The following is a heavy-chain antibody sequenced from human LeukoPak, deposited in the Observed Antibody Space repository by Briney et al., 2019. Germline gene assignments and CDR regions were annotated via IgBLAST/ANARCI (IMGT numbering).Heavy chain of an antibody. V-gene: IGHV3-66*01. J-gene: IGHJ5*02. D-gene: IGHD1-26*01. CDR2: IYNGGST. CDR3: ASEGGELRLNP. CDR1: GFTLSSNY. Sequence: GGSLRLSCAASGFTLSSNYMSWVRQAPGKGLEWVSVIYNGGSTYYPDSVKGRFTISRDNSKNTLYLQMNSLRAEDTAVYYCASEGGELRLNPWGQGTLVTVSS.